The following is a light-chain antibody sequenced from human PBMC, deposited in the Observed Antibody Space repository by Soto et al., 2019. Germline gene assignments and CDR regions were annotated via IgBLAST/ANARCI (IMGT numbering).Light chain of an antibody. Sequence: AIRMTQSPSSPSASTGDRVTITCRASQGISSYLACYQQKPGKAPKLLIYAASTLQSGVPSRFSGSGSGTEFTLTISSLQPEDFATYYCQQLNSYPRTFGQGTKVDIK. J-gene: IGKJ1*01. V-gene: IGKV1-8*01. CDR2: AAS. CDR3: QQLNSYPRT. CDR1: QGISSY.